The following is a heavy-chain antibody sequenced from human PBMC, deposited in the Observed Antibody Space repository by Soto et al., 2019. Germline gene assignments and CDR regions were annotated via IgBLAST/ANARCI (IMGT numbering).Heavy chain of an antibody. CDR1: RGYVNTFH. V-gene: IGHV4-4*07. J-gene: IGHJ4*02. CDR2: IFPNGNT. Sequence: SETLSLTCTVSRGYVNTFHWSWVRQPAGKGLEWIGRIFPNGNTDYSPSLKSRLTLSVDTSKNQFSLNLTSVTAAEMAVYSCARGGGSDSFDYWGQGTLVTVSS. CDR3: ARGGGSDSFDY. D-gene: IGHD2-15*01.